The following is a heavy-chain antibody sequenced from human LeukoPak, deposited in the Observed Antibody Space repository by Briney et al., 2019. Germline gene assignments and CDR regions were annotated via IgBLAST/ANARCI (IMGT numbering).Heavy chain of an antibody. D-gene: IGHD5-24*01. J-gene: IGHJ4*02. CDR2: INTEGSGT. Sequence: PGGSLRLSCAASGFTLSYYWMHWVRQAPGKGLVWVSRINTEGSGTSYADSVKGRFTISRDNAKNTLYLQMNSLTAEDTAVYYCASTRWLQLDYWGQGTLVTVSS. V-gene: IGHV3-74*01. CDR3: ASTRWLQLDY. CDR1: GFTLSYYW.